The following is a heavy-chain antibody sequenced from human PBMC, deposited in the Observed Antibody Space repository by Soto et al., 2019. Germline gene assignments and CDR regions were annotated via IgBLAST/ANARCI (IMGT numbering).Heavy chain of an antibody. CDR1: GGSISSGDYY. CDR2: IYYSGST. D-gene: IGHD4-17*01. CDR3: ARSFIYGDYALDY. V-gene: IGHV4-30-4*01. Sequence: QVQLQESGPGLVKPSQTLSLTCTVSGGSISSGDYYWSWIRQPPGKGLEWIGYIYYSGSTYYNPSLKSRVTISVDPSKNQFSLKLSSVTAADTAVYYCARSFIYGDYALDYWGQGTLVTVSS. J-gene: IGHJ4*02.